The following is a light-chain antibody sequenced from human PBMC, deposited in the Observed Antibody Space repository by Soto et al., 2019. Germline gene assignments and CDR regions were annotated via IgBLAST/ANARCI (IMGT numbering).Light chain of an antibody. CDR2: DAS. J-gene: IGKJ4*01. Sequence: DIQMTQSPSTLSASVGDRVTITCRASQSISSWLAWYQQKPGKAPKLLIYDASSLERGVPSRFSGSGSGTEFTLTISSLQPDDFASYYCQRYNSFPLTFGGGTKVEIK. CDR3: QRYNSFPLT. V-gene: IGKV1-5*01. CDR1: QSISSW.